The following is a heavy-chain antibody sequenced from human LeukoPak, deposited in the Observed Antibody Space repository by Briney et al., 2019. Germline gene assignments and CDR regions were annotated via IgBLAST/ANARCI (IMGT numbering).Heavy chain of an antibody. CDR3: ARGGGYASPIGY. Sequence: SKTLSLTCTLSGGSLSTYYWSWIRQPPGKGLEWIGYIYHSGSTNYNPSLKSRVTISVDTSKNQFSLKLSSVTAADSAVYYCARGGGYASPIGYWGQGALVTVSS. CDR1: GGSLSTYY. J-gene: IGHJ4*02. CDR2: IYHSGST. D-gene: IGHD5-12*01. V-gene: IGHV4-59*01.